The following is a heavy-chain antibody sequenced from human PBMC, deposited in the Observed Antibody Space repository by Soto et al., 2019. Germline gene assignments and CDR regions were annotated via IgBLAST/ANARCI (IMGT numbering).Heavy chain of an antibody. V-gene: IGHV4-31*03. CDR3: ARDPQAAYDSSGYYYYYGMDV. CDR2: IYYSGST. D-gene: IGHD3-22*01. J-gene: IGHJ6*02. Sequence: SETLSLTCTVSGGSISSGGYYWSWIRQHPGKGLEWIGYIYYSGSTYYNPSLKSRVTISVDTSKNQFSLKLSSVTAADTAVYYCARDPQAAYDSSGYYYYYGMDVWGQGTTVTVSS. CDR1: GGSISSGGYY.